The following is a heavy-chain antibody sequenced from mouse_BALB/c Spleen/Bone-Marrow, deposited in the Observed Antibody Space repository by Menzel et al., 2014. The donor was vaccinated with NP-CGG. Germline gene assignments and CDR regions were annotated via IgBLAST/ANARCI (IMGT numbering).Heavy chain of an antibody. D-gene: IGHD2-4*01. J-gene: IGHJ4*01. Sequence: QVQLQQSGPGLVAPSQSLSITCTVSGFSLPRFGVHWVRQPPGKGLEWLGIIWASGTTNYNSALMSRLSISKDNSKSQVFLKMNSLQTDDTAMYYCARGDYDYAMDYWGQGTSVTVSS. CDR2: IWASGTT. CDR3: ARGDYDYAMDY. CDR1: GFSLPRFG. V-gene: IGHV2-9*02.